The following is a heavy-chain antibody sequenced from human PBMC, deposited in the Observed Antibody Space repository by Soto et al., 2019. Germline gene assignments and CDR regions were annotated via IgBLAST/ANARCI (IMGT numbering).Heavy chain of an antibody. Sequence: QVQLVQSGAEVKKPGSSVKVSCNASGGTFSSYAISWVRQAPGQGLEWMGGIIPIFGTANYAQKFQGRVTISADESTSTAYMELRSLRSEDTAVYYCARDSGSYCSSTSFYLPWYFDLWGRGTLVTVSS. J-gene: IGHJ2*01. CDR3: ARDSGSYCSSTSFYLPWYFDL. CDR2: IIPIFGTA. CDR1: GGTFSSYA. D-gene: IGHD2-2*01. V-gene: IGHV1-69*01.